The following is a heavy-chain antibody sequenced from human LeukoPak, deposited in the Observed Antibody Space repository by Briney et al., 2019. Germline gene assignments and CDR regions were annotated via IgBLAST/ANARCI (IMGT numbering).Heavy chain of an antibody. J-gene: IGHJ6*02. D-gene: IGHD3-22*01. V-gene: IGHV1-18*01. CDR2: ISAYNGNT. CDR1: GYTFTSYG. CDR3: ASCYYYDSSGYDYYYYYGMDV. Sequence: ASVKVSCKASGYTFTSYGISWVRQAPGQGLEGMGWISAYNGNTNYAQKLQGRVTMTTDTSTSTAYMELRSLRSDDTAVYYCASCYYYDSSGYDYYYYYGMDVWGQGTTVTVSS.